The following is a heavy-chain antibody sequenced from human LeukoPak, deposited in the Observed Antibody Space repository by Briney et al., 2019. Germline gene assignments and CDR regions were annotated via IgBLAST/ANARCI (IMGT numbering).Heavy chain of an antibody. Sequence: GGSLRLSCEGSGFTFADYSIHWVRQIPGKGLEWFSVITANSGSIGYADSVRGRFTTSRYNAKNSLYLQMNSLRPEDTALYYCVKGLAASGSNWFDPWGQGTLVTVSS. J-gene: IGHJ5*02. V-gene: IGHV3-9*01. CDR1: GFTFADYS. CDR3: VKGLAASGSNWFDP. CDR2: ITANSGSI.